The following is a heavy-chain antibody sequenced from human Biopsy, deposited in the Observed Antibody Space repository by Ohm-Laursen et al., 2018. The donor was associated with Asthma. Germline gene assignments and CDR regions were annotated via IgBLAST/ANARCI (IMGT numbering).Heavy chain of an antibody. V-gene: IGHV1-69*13. Sequence: VKISCKPSGGTFNNYAINWVRQAPVQGLEWMGGISPIFGSAAYAQKFQGRVTITADVFTSTVYMELSGLRSEDTAVLYCAKARCYYYYCDMEVWGPGTAITVSS. CDR2: ISPIFGSA. CDR3: AKARCYYYYCDMEV. CDR1: GGTFNNYA. J-gene: IGHJ6*02.